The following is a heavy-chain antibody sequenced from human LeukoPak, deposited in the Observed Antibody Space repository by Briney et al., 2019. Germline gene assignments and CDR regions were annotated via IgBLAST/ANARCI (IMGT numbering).Heavy chain of an antibody. CDR2: ISGSGGST. J-gene: IGHJ5*02. Sequence: GGSLRLSCAASGFTFSSYAISWVRQAPGKGLEWGSAISGSGGSTYYADSVKGRFTISRDNSKNTLYLQMNSLRAEDTAVYYCAKDPQFVVVPAAHNNWFDPWGQGTLVTVSS. D-gene: IGHD2-2*01. CDR1: GFTFSSYA. V-gene: IGHV3-23*01. CDR3: AKDPQFVVVPAAHNNWFDP.